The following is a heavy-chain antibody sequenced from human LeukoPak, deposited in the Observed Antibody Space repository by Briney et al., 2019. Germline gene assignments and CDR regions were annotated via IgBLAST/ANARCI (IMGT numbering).Heavy chain of an antibody. CDR1: GFTFSSYG. V-gene: IGHV3-30*03. J-gene: IGHJ4*02. CDR3: ARPGYDYVWGSYRYEHFDY. D-gene: IGHD3-16*02. Sequence: GGSLRLSCVTSGFTFSSYGMHWVRQVPGKGLEWVAVISYDAKSNYHVDSVKGRFTISRDNSKNTLYLQMNSLRAEDTAVYYCARPGYDYVWGSYRYEHFDYWGQGTLVTVSS. CDR2: ISYDAKSN.